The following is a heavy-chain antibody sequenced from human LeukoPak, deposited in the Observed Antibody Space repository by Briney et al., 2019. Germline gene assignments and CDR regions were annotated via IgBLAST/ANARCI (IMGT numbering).Heavy chain of an antibody. Sequence: PGGSLRLSCAASGFTFSSYWMTWVRRAPRKGLEWVANINQDGSEKYYVDSVKGRFTISRDNAKNSLYLQMNSLRADDTAVYYCARAGGLWFGESLLDCWGQGTLVTVSS. CDR1: GFTFSSYW. CDR3: ARAGGLWFGESLLDC. V-gene: IGHV3-7*05. J-gene: IGHJ4*02. D-gene: IGHD3-10*01. CDR2: INQDGSEK.